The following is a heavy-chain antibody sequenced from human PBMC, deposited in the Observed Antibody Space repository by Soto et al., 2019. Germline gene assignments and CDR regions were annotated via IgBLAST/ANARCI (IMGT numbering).Heavy chain of an antibody. D-gene: IGHD2-21*01. CDR1: GSNVSGHT. J-gene: IGHJ4*02. V-gene: IGHV1-69*06. CDR3: AIEIGERTFLF. CDR2: ILPILVRP. Sequence: GPSVKVSCKTSGSNVSGHTFNWVRQAPGQSIEWMGGILPILVRPNYAPKFQGRLTITADKSTTTVYMELSSLKSDDTAVYYCAIEIGERTFLFCGQGAPIALAS.